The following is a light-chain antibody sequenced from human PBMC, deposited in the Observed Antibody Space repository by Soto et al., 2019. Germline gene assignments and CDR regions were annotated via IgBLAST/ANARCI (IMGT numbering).Light chain of an antibody. CDR2: DAS. V-gene: IGKV3-11*01. Sequence: EIVLTQSPATLSLSPGERATLSCRTSQSVSKYFAWYQQKPGRAPRLLIYDASSRATDIPARFIGSGSGTDFTITISSLEHEDFAIYYCQQRSNWPITFGQGTRLEIK. CDR1: QSVSKY. J-gene: IGKJ5*01. CDR3: QQRSNWPIT.